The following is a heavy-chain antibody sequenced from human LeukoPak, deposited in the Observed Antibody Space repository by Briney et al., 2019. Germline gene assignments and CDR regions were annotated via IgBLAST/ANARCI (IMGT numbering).Heavy chain of an antibody. D-gene: IGHD4-17*01. CDR2: ITGSGSQV. CDR1: GFTFSSYY. Sequence: PGGSLRLSCAASGFTFSSYYMNWVRQAPGKGLEWVSSITGSGSQVYFADSMKGRFTISRDNAKNSLYLQMNSLRVEDTAIYYCARDIYGDYGFDYWGQGTLVTVSS. J-gene: IGHJ4*02. V-gene: IGHV3-21*01. CDR3: ARDIYGDYGFDY.